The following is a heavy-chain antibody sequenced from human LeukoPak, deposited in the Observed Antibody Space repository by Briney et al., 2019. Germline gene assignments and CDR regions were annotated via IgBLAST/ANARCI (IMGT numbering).Heavy chain of an antibody. CDR3: ARESPRGHDY. D-gene: IGHD1-26*01. J-gene: IGHJ4*02. V-gene: IGHV3-7*01. CDR2: IKQDGSEK. CDR1: GFTFSTYG. Sequence: GGSLRLSCAASGFTFSTYGMHWVRQAPGKGLEWVANIKQDGSEKYYVDSVKGRFTISRDNAKNSLYLQMNSLRAEDTAVYYCARESPRGHDYWGQGTLVTVSS.